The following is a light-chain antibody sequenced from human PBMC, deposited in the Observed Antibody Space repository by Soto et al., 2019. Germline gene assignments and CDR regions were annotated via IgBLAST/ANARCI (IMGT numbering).Light chain of an antibody. CDR3: QQYGRSPFT. Sequence: EIVMTQSPRALSSAPREAATLSCTASQSVSSNYVAWFHQKPGQAPRLLLYGASSRATGVPDRFSASGSGTDFTLTISRLEPEDFAVYYCQQYGRSPFTFGPGTKVD. CDR1: QSVSSNY. J-gene: IGKJ3*01. CDR2: GAS. V-gene: IGKV3-20*01.